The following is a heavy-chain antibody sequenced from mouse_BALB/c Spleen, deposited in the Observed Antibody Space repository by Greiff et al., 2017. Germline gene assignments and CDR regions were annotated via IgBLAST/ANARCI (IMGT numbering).Heavy chain of an antibody. D-gene: IGHD2-2*01. CDR3: ASLVGYYAMDY. CDR1: GYTFTSYV. Sequence: EVQLQESGPELVKPGASVKMSCKASGYTFTSYVMHWVKQKPGQGLEWIGYINPYNDGTKYNEKFKGKATLTSDKSSSTAYMELSSLTSEDSAVYYCASLVGYYAMDYWGQGTSVTVSS. CDR2: INPYNDGT. V-gene: IGHV1-14*01. J-gene: IGHJ4*01.